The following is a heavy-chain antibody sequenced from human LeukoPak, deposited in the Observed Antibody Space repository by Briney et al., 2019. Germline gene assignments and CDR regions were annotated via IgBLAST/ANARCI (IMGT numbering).Heavy chain of an antibody. Sequence: GRSLRLSCAASGFTFSSYGMHWVRQAPGKGLEWVAVISYDGSNKYYADSVKGRFTISRDNSKNTLYLQMNSLRAEDTAVYYCAKQQQLSQCGFDYWGQGTLVIVSA. CDR1: GFTFSSYG. D-gene: IGHD6-13*01. CDR3: AKQQQLSQCGFDY. CDR2: ISYDGSNK. J-gene: IGHJ4*02. V-gene: IGHV3-30*18.